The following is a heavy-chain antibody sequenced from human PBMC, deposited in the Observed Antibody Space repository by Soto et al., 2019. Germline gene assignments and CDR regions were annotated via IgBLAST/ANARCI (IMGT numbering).Heavy chain of an antibody. CDR1: GGSISSGCYY. D-gene: IGHD6-13*01. J-gene: IGHJ4*02. CDR3: ARDRSSIAAAGSFDY. CDR2: IYYSGST. Sequence: PSETLSLTCPVSGGSISSGCYYWSWIRQHPGKGLEWIGYIYYSGSTYYNPSLRSRVTISVDTSKNQFSLKLSSVTAADTAVYYCARDRSSIAAAGSFDYWGQGTLVTVSS. V-gene: IGHV4-31*03.